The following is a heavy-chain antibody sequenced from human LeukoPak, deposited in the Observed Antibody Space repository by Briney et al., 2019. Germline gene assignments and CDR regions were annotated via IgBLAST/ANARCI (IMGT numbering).Heavy chain of an antibody. D-gene: IGHD4-23*01. CDR3: NGYGGNSV. V-gene: IGHV3-53*01. Sequence: PGGSLRLSCAVSGFTVSSNHMSWVRQAAGKGLEWVSLIENDATTYYADSVKGRFTISRDSSKNTLYIQMNSLRVEDTAVYYCNGYGGNSVWGQGTLVTVSS. CDR2: IENDATT. CDR1: GFTVSSNH. J-gene: IGHJ4*02.